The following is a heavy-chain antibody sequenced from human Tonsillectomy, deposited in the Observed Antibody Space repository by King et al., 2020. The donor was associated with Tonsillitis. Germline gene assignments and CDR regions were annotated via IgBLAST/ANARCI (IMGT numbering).Heavy chain of an antibody. CDR3: ARSYYDSSGYYLGDY. V-gene: IGHV3-33*08. CDR2: VWYDGSNK. D-gene: IGHD3-22*01. Sequence: QVQLVESGGGVVQPGRSLRLSCAASGFTFSSYGMHWVRQAPGTGLEWVAVVWYDGSNKYYADSVKGRFTISRDNSKNTLYLQMNSLRAEDTAVYYCARSYYDSSGYYLGDYWGQGTLVTVSS. J-gene: IGHJ4*02. CDR1: GFTFSSYG.